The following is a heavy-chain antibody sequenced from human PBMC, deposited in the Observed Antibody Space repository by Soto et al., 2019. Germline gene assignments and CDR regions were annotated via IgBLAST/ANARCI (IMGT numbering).Heavy chain of an antibody. V-gene: IGHV5-10-1*01. CDR1: AEMSTNMG. Sequence: GQALRVSCRGSAEMSTNMGIHWCRQLPGKGLEWMGRIDPGDSVTTYNPSFQGHVTMSADKSINTAYLQWSSLKASDTAMYYCASGGNASGHNAFDVWGLGTMVTVS. J-gene: IGHJ3*01. D-gene: IGHD6-19*01. CDR3: ASGGNASGHNAFDV. CDR2: IDPGDSVT.